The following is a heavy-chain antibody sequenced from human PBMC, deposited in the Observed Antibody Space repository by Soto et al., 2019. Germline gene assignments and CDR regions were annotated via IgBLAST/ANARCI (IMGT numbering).Heavy chain of an antibody. CDR3: ARSERRHYGGYYFDY. CDR1: GGSISSSSYY. CDR2: IYYSGST. D-gene: IGHD4-17*01. Sequence: ETLSLTCTVSGGSISSSSYYWGWIRQPPGKGLEWIGSIYYSGSTYYNPSLKSRVTISVDTSKNQFSLKLSSVTAADTAVYYCARSERRHYGGYYFDYWGQGTLVTVSS. V-gene: IGHV4-39*01. J-gene: IGHJ4*02.